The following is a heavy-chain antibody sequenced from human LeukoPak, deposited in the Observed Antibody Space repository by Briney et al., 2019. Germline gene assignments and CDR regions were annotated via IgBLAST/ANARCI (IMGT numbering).Heavy chain of an antibody. CDR3: ARSPFLGSYYMDV. CDR1: GFTFSSYW. CDR2: IKQDGSEK. J-gene: IGHJ6*03. Sequence: GGSLRLSCAASGFTFSSYWMSWVRQAPGKGLEWVAIIKQDGSEKYYVDSVKGRFTISRVNAKNSLYLQMNSLRAEDTAVYYCARSPFLGSYYMDVWGKGTTVTVSS. V-gene: IGHV3-7*01. D-gene: IGHD2/OR15-2a*01.